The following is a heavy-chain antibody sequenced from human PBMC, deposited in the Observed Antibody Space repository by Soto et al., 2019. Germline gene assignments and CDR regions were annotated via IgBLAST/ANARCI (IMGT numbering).Heavy chain of an antibody. D-gene: IGHD3-10*01. Sequence: EVQLVESGGGLIQPGGSLRLSCAVSGFTVSNNYMSWVRQAPGKGLEGVSVIYSGGYTAYGDSVKGRFTISRDNSKNTLSLKKKCRGADTTAFYYCARHPGGGGYWGQGTLVTVSS. J-gene: IGHJ4*02. V-gene: IGHV3-53*01. CDR2: IYSGGYT. CDR1: GFTVSNNY. CDR3: ARHPGGGGY.